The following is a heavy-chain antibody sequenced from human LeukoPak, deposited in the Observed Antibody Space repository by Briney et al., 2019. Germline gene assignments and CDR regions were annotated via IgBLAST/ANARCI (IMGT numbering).Heavy chain of an antibody. CDR2: ISYDGSNK. D-gene: IGHD1-7*01. Sequence: AGGSLRLSCAASGFTFSSYAMHWVRQAPGKGLEWVAVISYDGSNKYYADSVKGRFTISRDNSKNTLYLQMNSLRAEDTAVYYCARTGITRAFDYWGQGTLVTVSS. J-gene: IGHJ4*02. V-gene: IGHV3-30*04. CDR3: ARTGITRAFDY. CDR1: GFTFSSYA.